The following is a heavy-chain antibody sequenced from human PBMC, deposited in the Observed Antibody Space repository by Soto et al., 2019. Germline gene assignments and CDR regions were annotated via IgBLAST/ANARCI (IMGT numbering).Heavy chain of an antibody. CDR2: IYYSGST. J-gene: IGHJ4*02. V-gene: IGHV4-31*03. D-gene: IGHD3-3*01. CDR1: GGSISSGGYY. Sequence: QVQLQESGPGLVKPSQTLSLTCTVSGGSISSGGYYWSWIRQHPGKGLEWIGYIYYSGSTYYNPSLKSRVTISVDTSKNQFSLKLSSVTAADTAVYYCARVGPQGQYDFWSGSPGSLAFDYWGQGTLVTVSS. CDR3: ARVGPQGQYDFWSGSPGSLAFDY.